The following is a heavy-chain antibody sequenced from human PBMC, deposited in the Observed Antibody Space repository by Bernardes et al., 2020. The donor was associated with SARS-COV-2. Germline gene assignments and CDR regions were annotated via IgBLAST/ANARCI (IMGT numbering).Heavy chain of an antibody. V-gene: IGHV4-39*01. CDR1: GGSISSSSYY. D-gene: IGHD5-18*01. CDR3: AIQLWLRGWFDP. J-gene: IGHJ5*02. CDR2: IYYSGST. Sequence: ETLSLTCTVSGGSISSSSYYWGWIRQPPGKGLEWIGSIYYSGSTYYNPSLKSRVTISVDTSKNQFSLKLSSVTAADTAVYYCAIQLWLRGWFDPWGQGTLVTVSS.